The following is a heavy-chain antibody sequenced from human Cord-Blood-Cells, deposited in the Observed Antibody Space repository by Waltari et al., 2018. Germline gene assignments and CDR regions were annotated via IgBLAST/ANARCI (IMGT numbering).Heavy chain of an antibody. V-gene: IGHV2-5*01. Sequence: PPMKSRLTITKDTSKNQVVLTMTNMDPVDTATYYCAHRGEYSSSDFDYWGQGTLVTVSS. D-gene: IGHD6-6*01. CDR3: AHRGEYSSSDFDY. J-gene: IGHJ4*02.